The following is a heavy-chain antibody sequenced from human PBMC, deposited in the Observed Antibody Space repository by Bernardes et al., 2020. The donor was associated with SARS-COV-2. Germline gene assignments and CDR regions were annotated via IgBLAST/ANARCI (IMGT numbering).Heavy chain of an antibody. D-gene: IGHD2-15*01. Sequence: GGSLRLSCVVSGFTFSTCWMHWVRQAPGKGLEWVSRLNEDGSITTYADSVKGRFTISRDNAKNTLYLQMHSLRVEDTATYYCVRDLAGGRGSWGQGTLVTVSS. CDR2: LNEDGSIT. J-gene: IGHJ4*02. CDR1: GFTFSTCW. CDR3: VRDLAGGRGS. V-gene: IGHV3-74*01.